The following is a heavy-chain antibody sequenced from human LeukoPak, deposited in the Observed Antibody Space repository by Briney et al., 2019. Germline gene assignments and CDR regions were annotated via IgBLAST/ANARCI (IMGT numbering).Heavy chain of an antibody. V-gene: IGHV3-13*01. CDR2: IGSAGDT. CDR1: GFTFSSYD. D-gene: IGHD3-9*01. CDR3: ARVLPKYFNFLTGFYYYYGMDV. Sequence: GGSLRLSCAASGFTFSSYDMHWVRQATGKGLEWVSGIGSAGDTYYPDSVKGRFTISRDNAKNSLYLQMNSLRAGDTAVYYCARVLPKYFNFLTGFYYYYGMDVWGQGTTVTVSS. J-gene: IGHJ6*02.